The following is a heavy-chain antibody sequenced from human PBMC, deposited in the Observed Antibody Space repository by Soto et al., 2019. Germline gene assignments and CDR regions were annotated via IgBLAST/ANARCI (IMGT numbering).Heavy chain of an antibody. CDR3: AKDDPILVIMVYADSPPNYGMDV. Sequence: VGSLRLSCAASGFTFSSYGMHWVRQAPGKGLEWVAVISYDGSNKYYADSVKGRFTISRDNSKNTLYLQMNSLRAEDTAVYYCAKDDPILVIMVYADSPPNYGMDVWGQGTTVTVSS. V-gene: IGHV3-30*18. CDR2: ISYDGSNK. CDR1: GFTFSSYG. J-gene: IGHJ6*02. D-gene: IGHD2-8*01.